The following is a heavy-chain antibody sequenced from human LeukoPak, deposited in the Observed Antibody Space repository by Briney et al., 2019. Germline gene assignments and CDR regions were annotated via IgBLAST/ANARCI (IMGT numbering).Heavy chain of an antibody. V-gene: IGHV4-59*01. J-gene: IGHJ5*02. D-gene: IGHD2-15*01. CDR2: IYYSGST. Sequence: PSETLSLTCTVSGGSISSYYWSWIRQPPGKGLEWIGYIYYSGSTNYNPSLKSRVTISVDTSKNQFSLKLSSVTAADTAVYYCARDKHVGMDPWGQGTLVTVSS. CDR3: ARDKHVGMDP. CDR1: GGSISSYY.